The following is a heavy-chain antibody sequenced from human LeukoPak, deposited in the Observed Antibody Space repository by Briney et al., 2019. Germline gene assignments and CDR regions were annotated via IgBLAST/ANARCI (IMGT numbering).Heavy chain of an antibody. J-gene: IGHJ4*02. CDR2: INQSGST. Sequence: SETLSLTCAVYGGSFSGYYLSWIRQPAGKELEWIGEINQSGSTNYHPSIKSRVTISVDTSKNQFSLKLSSVTAADTAVYYCARGFDHYYGSGSYFRWGQGTLVTVSS. D-gene: IGHD3-10*01. CDR1: GGSFSGYY. V-gene: IGHV4-34*01. CDR3: ARGFDHYYGSGSYFR.